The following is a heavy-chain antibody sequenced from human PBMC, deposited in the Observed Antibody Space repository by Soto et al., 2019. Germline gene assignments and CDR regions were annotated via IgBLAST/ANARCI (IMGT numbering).Heavy chain of an antibody. CDR1: GYTLTELS. Sequence: ASVKVSCKVSGYTLTELSMHWVRQAPGKGLEWMGGFDPEDGETIYARKFQGRVTMTEDTSTDTAYVELSSLRSEDTAVYYCATHLLELRPLNYWGQGTLVTVS. D-gene: IGHD1-26*01. J-gene: IGHJ4*02. V-gene: IGHV1-24*01. CDR2: FDPEDGET. CDR3: ATHLLELRPLNY.